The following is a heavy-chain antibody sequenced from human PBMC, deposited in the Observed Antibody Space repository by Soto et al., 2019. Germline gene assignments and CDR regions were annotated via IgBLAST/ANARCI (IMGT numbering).Heavy chain of an antibody. J-gene: IGHJ4*02. CDR1: GFTFSSYS. D-gene: IGHD6-25*01. Sequence: QVQLVESGGGVVPPGRSLRLSCAASGFTFSSYSMHWVRQAPGKGLEWVASISYDGSSKHYADSVKGRFTISRDNSKNTLFLQMNSLRAEDTAVYYCAKDPGRDGYNRHFDFWGQGTLVTDSS. CDR2: ISYDGSSK. CDR3: AKDPGRDGYNRHFDF. V-gene: IGHV3-30-3*01.